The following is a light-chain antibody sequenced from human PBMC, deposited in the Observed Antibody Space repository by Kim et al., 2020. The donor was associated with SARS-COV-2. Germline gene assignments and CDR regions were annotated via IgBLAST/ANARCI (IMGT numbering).Light chain of an antibody. V-gene: IGLV2-8*01. CDR3: SSYAAISNFV. CDR2: EVS. J-gene: IGLJ1*01. CDR1: SSDVGGYNY. Sequence: GQSVTISCTGTSSDVGGYNYVSWYQQHPGKAPKLMIYEVSKRPSGVPDRFSGSKSGNTASLTVSGLQAEDEADYYCSSYAAISNFVFGTGTMSPS.